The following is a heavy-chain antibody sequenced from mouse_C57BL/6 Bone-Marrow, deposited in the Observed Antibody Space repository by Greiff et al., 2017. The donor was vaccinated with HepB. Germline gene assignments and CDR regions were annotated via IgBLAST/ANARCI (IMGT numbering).Heavy chain of an antibody. Sequence: EVQLQESGAELVRPGASVKLSCTASGFNIKDDYMHWVKQRPEQGPEWIGWIDPENGDTEYASKFQGKATITADTSSNTAYLQLSCLTSEDTAVYYCTASITTVVARAYWGQGTLVTVSA. D-gene: IGHD1-1*01. V-gene: IGHV14-4*01. J-gene: IGHJ3*01. CDR1: GFNIKDDY. CDR3: TASITTVVARAY. CDR2: IDPENGDT.